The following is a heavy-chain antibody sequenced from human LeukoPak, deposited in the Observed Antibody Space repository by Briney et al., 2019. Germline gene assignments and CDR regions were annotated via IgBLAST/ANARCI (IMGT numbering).Heavy chain of an antibody. V-gene: IGHV1-2*02. CDR1: GYTFTSYD. J-gene: IGHJ3*02. Sequence: GASVKVSCKASGYTFTSYDINWVRQATGQGLEWMGWMNPNSGGTNYAQKFQGRVTMTRDTSISTAYMELSRLRSDDTAVYYCARRREGVDIWGQGTMVTVSS. CDR2: MNPNSGGT. CDR3: ARRREGVDI.